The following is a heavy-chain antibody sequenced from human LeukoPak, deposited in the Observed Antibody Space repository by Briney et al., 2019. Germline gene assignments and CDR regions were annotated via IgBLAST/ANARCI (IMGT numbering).Heavy chain of an antibody. D-gene: IGHD2-2*02. CDR2: IYYSGST. CDR3: ARLKIVVVPAAISAFDI. J-gene: IGHJ3*02. Sequence: SETLSLTSTVSGGAISSYYWSWIRQPPGQGLEWSGYIYYSGSTNYNPSLNSRITISVYTSKNQFSLKLSSVTAADTAVYYCARLKIVVVPAAISAFDIWGQGTMVTVSS. CDR1: GGAISSYY. V-gene: IGHV4-59*08.